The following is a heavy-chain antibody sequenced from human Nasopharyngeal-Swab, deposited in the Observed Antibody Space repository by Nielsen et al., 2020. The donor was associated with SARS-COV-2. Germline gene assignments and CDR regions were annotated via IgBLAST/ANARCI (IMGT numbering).Heavy chain of an antibody. V-gene: IGHV3-23*01. CDR1: GFTFSSYA. CDR2: ISGSDYST. CDR3: ATPRTYGGGPFDY. Sequence: GESLKISCAASGFTFSSYAISWVRQAPGKGLEWVSVISGSDYSTYYADSVKGRFTISRDNSKNTLYLQMNSLKAEDTAVYYCATPRTYGGGPFDYWGQGTLVTVSS. J-gene: IGHJ4*02. D-gene: IGHD4-23*01.